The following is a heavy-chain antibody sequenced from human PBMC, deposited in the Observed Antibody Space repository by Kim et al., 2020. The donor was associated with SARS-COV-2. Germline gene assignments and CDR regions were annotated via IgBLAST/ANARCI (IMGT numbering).Heavy chain of an antibody. D-gene: IGHD3-16*01. CDR3: ARGVNYAGDY. Sequence: GESLKISFKTSGFTFTSYWIGWVRQRPGKGLEWVGLIYPTDFDTRYNPAFQGQVTISADRSITTAYLQWSNLEASDTAMYYCARGVNYAGDYWGQRTLVTVSS. J-gene: IGHJ4*02. CDR2: IYPTDFDT. V-gene: IGHV5-51*01. CDR1: GFTFTSYW.